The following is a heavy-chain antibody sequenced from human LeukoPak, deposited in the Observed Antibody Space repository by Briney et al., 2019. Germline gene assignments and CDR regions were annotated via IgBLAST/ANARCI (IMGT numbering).Heavy chain of an antibody. CDR3: ARRSVGGGERFDY. Sequence: PSETLSLTCTVSGASVSSGGYYWSWLRQPPGKGLEWIGYIYYSGSTNYNPSLKSRVTISVDTSNNQFSLRLGSVTAADTAVYYCARRSVGGGERFDYWGQGLLVTVSS. CDR2: IYYSGST. CDR1: GASVSSGGYY. V-gene: IGHV4-61*08. D-gene: IGHD3-16*01. J-gene: IGHJ4*02.